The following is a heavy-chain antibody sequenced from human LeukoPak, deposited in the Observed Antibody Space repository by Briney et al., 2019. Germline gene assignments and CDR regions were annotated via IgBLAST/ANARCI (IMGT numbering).Heavy chain of an antibody. CDR1: GFTFTTYG. D-gene: IGHD2-2*01. Sequence: PGRSLRLSCAASGFTFTTYGMQWVRQAPGKGLEWVAVIANDGNIKHYSDSVKGRFTLSRDNSKNTVDLQMTRLTADDTAVYYCVKEYAAGYWYFDLWGRGTLVTVSS. CDR2: IANDGNIK. CDR3: VKEYAAGYWYFDL. J-gene: IGHJ2*01. V-gene: IGHV3-30*18.